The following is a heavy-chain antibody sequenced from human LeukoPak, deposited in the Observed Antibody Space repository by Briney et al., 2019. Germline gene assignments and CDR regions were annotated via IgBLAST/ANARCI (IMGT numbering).Heavy chain of an antibody. D-gene: IGHD3-10*01. CDR3: AREGTMVRGVSRSDAFDI. J-gene: IGHJ3*02. CDR2: IYYSGST. CDR1: GGSISDSL. Sequence: SETLSLTCTVSGGSISDSLWSWIRQPPGKGLEWIGYIYYSGSTNYNPSLKSRVTMSLDTSENQFSLKLGSVTAADTAVYYCAREGTMVRGVSRSDAFDIWGQGTMVTVSS. V-gene: IGHV4-59*12.